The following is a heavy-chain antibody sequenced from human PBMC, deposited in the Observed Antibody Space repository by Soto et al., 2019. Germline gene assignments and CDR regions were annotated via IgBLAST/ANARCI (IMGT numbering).Heavy chain of an antibody. D-gene: IGHD6-13*01. Sequence: GGSLRLSCAASGFTFDDYAMHWVRQAPGKGLEWVSLISGDGGSTYYADSVKGRFTISRDNSKNSLYLQMNSLRTEDTALYDCAKSFGVLAAAGIDYWGQGTLVTVSS. CDR1: GFTFDDYA. CDR2: ISGDGGST. J-gene: IGHJ4*02. V-gene: IGHV3-43*02. CDR3: AKSFGVLAAAGIDY.